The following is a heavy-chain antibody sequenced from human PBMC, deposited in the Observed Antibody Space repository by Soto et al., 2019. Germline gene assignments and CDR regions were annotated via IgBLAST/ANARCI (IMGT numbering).Heavy chain of an antibody. CDR1: GFSLSTSGVG. D-gene: IGHD2-15*01. V-gene: IGHV2-5*02. CDR3: AHRPSYCSGGSCYSGFDY. Sequence: QITLKESGPTLVKPTQTLTLICTFSGFSLSTSGVGVGWIRQPPGKALEWLALIYWDDDKRYSPSLKSRLTITKDTSKSQVVLTMTNMDPVDTATYYCAHRPSYCSGGSCYSGFDYWGQGTLVTVSS. J-gene: IGHJ4*02. CDR2: IYWDDDK.